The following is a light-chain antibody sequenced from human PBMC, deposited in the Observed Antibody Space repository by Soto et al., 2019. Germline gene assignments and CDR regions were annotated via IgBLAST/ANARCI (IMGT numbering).Light chain of an antibody. CDR3: CSYAGSSTYV. CDR2: EVS. CDR1: SSDVGSYNL. J-gene: IGLJ1*01. Sequence: QPVLTQPASVSGSPGQSITISCTGTSSDVGSYNLVSWYQQHPGKAPKLMIYEVSKRPSGVSNRFSGSKSGTTASLTISGLQAEDEADYYCCSYAGSSTYVFGTGTKLTVL. V-gene: IGLV2-23*02.